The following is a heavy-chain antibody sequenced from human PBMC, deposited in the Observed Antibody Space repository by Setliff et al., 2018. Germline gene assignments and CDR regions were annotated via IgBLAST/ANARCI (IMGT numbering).Heavy chain of an antibody. Sequence: SETLSLTCTVSGDSIMSPTYTWTWIRQLPGKGLEWIGYISRSGSTSYNSSLKRQITISLDTSKNQFSLKVNSVTAADTAVYYCASWGSAIGFDLWGQGTVVTVSS. J-gene: IGHJ3*01. D-gene: IGHD3-16*01. CDR1: GDSIMSPTYT. CDR3: ASWGSAIGFDL. V-gene: IGHV4-31*01. CDR2: ISRSGST.